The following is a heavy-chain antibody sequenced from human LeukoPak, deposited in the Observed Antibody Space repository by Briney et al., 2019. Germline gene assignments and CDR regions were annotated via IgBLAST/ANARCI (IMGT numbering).Heavy chain of an antibody. Sequence: ASVKVSCKASGYTFTGYYMHWVRQAPGQGLEWMGGTIPIFGTANYAQKFQGRVTITTDESTSTAYMELSSLRSEDTAVYYCARDADCSSTSCPDAFDIWGQGTMVTVSS. CDR3: ARDADCSSTSCPDAFDI. CDR1: GYTFTGYY. D-gene: IGHD2-2*01. J-gene: IGHJ3*02. CDR2: TIPIFGTA. V-gene: IGHV1-69*05.